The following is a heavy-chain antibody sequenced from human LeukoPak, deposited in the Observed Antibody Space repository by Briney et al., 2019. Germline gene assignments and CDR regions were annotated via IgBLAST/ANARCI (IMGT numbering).Heavy chain of an antibody. J-gene: IGHJ4*02. V-gene: IGHV3-7*01. CDR1: GFRFRDYW. CDR2: IKPDGSQR. CDR3: ARDDASSSFTY. D-gene: IGHD3-16*01. Sequence: GGSLRLSCAASGFRFRDYWMDGLRQAPGMGLEWVASIKPDGSQRDYVDSVKGRFTISRDNAQNSLYLQMNSLRVEDTAVYYCARDDASSSFTYWGQGALVTVSS.